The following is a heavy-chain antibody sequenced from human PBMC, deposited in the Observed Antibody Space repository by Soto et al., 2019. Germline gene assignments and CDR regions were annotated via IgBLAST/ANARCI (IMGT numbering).Heavy chain of an antibody. J-gene: IGHJ4*02. V-gene: IGHV4-38-2*01. CDR2: IYHSGGT. CDR3: ARGRGSGYYALDY. CDR1: GYSISSGYY. Sequence: PSETLSLTCAVSGYSISSGYYWGWIRQPPGKGLEWIGSIYHSGGTYYNPSLKSRVTISVDTSKNQFSLKLSSVTAADTAVYYCARGRGSGYYALDYWGQGTLVTVS. D-gene: IGHD3-22*01.